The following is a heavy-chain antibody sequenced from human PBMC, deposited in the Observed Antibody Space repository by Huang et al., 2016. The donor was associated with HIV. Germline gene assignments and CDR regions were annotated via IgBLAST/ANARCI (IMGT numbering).Heavy chain of an antibody. CDR3: VVAANYFDY. CDR1: GFTFSSYA. Sequence: EVQLLESGGGLVQPGGSLRLSCAASGFTFSSYAMSWVRQAPGKGLEWVSGISASGGSTYYADSVKGRFTISRDNSKNTLYLQMNTLRAEDTAVYYCVVAANYFDYWGQGTLVTVSS. V-gene: IGHV3-23*01. J-gene: IGHJ4*02. D-gene: IGHD2-15*01. CDR2: ISASGGST.